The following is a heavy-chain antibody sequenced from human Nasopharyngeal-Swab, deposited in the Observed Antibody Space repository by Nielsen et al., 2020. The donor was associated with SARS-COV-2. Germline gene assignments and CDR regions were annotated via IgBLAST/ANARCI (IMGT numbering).Heavy chain of an antibody. CDR3: ARDPSGGYAYARFGL. CDR1: GFTFSNYI. D-gene: IGHD5-12*01. J-gene: IGHJ4*02. Sequence: GESLKISCEASGFTFSNYIMHWVRQAPGKGLEWVSWVSSTSAHIYYADLVKGRFTISRDNAKNSLYLQMNSLRAEDTAVYYCARDPSGGYAYARFGLWGQGTLVTVSS. CDR2: VSSTSAHI. V-gene: IGHV3-21*01.